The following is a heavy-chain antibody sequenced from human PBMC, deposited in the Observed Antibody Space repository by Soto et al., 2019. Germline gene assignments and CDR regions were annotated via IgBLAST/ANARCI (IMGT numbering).Heavy chain of an antibody. J-gene: IGHJ6*02. CDR2: INPGNGNT. CDR1: GYTFRNFA. D-gene: IGHD3-10*01. V-gene: IGHV1-3*01. Sequence: GASVKVSCKASGYTFRNFAMHWVRQAPGQRLEWMGWINPGNGNTKYSQTFQGRVTITRDTSASTAYMELSSLRSEDTAVYYCARAVARGVKTIYYYYGMDVWGQGTTVTVSS. CDR3: ARAVARGVKTIYYYYGMDV.